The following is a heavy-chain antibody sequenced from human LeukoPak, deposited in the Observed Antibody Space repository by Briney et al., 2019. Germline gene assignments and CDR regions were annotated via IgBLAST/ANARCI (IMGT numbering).Heavy chain of an antibody. J-gene: IGHJ4*02. CDR3: ASSSGHLDY. CDR2: ITGSSSTI. Sequence: GGSLRLSCAASGFTFSSYSMNWVRQAPGKGLEWLSYITGSSSTIYYADSVKGRFTISRDNAKNSLYLQMNSLRAEDTAVHYCASSSGHLDYWGQGTLVTVSS. V-gene: IGHV3-48*04. CDR1: GFTFSSYS. D-gene: IGHD6-19*01.